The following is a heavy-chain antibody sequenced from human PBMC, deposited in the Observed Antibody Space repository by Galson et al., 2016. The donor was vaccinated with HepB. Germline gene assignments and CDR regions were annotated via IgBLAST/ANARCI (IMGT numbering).Heavy chain of an antibody. D-gene: IGHD2/OR15-2a*01. J-gene: IGHJ4*02. Sequence: SLRLSCAASGFASRNYGMHWVRQAPGKGLEWVAADSMDGRRKFYADSVKGRFTISRDFSDNTLFLQMSSLSPDDTAVYYCAKRHEYCPPVGCSVDYWGQGTLVFFSS. CDR2: DSMDGRRK. CDR3: AKRHEYCPPVGCSVDY. V-gene: IGHV3-30*18. CDR1: GFASRNYG.